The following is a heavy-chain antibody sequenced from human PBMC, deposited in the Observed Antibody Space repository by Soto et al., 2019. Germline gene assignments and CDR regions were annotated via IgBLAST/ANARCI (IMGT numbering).Heavy chain of an antibody. D-gene: IGHD3-22*01. CDR1: GYSIRSGCY. J-gene: IGHJ5*02. CDR3: ERVGPWVPYYYDSSRYTSQNWFDP. V-gene: IGHV4-38-2*01. CDR2: IYHGVST. Sequence: KASETLSLTCAVSGYSIRSGCYWGWLRQPPGKGLELIGSIYHGVSTYYNPSLNSRVTLSIDMTNNHVSLILNSVTAADTAVYYCERVGPWVPYYYDSSRYTSQNWFDPWGQGTMITV.